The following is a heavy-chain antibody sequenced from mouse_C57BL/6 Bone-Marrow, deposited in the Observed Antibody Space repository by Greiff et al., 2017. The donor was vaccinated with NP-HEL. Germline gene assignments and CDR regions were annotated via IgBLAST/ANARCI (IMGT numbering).Heavy chain of an antibody. CDR2: ISNGGGST. Sequence: EVQVVESGGGLVQPGGSLKLSCAASGFTFSDYYMYWVRQTPEKRLEWVAYISNGGGSTYYPATVKGRFTISRDNAKNTLYLQMSRLKSEDTAMYYCARRNYGDAMDYWGQGTSVTVSS. CDR1: GFTFSDYY. D-gene: IGHD1-1*02. J-gene: IGHJ4*01. V-gene: IGHV5-12*01. CDR3: ARRNYGDAMDY.